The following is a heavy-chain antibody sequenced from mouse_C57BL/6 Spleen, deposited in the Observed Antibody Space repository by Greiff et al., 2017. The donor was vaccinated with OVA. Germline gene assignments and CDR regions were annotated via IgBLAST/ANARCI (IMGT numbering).Heavy chain of an antibody. Sequence: QVQLKQPGAELVKPGASVKMSCKASGYTFTSYWITWVKQRPGQGLEWIGDIYPGSGSTNYNEKFKGKATLTVDPSSSTAYMQLSSLTSEDSAVYYCARPVYYDYDGWAYDAMDYWGQGTTVTVSS. CDR2: IYPGSGST. CDR3: ARPVYYDYDGWAYDAMDY. V-gene: IGHV1-55*01. CDR1: GYTFTSYW. J-gene: IGHJ4*01. D-gene: IGHD2-4*01.